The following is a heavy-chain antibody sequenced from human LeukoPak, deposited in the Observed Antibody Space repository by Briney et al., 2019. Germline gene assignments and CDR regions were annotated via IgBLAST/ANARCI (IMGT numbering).Heavy chain of an antibody. CDR2: TYYSGST. D-gene: IGHD2-21*01. CDR3: ARETPTLGGAFS. Sequence: SETLSLTCTVSGGSVSSYYWSWIRQPPGKGLEWIGYTYYSGSTNYNPSLKSRVTISVDTSKNQFSLKLSSVTAADTAVYYCARETPTLGGAFSWGQGTLVTVSS. J-gene: IGHJ5*02. V-gene: IGHV4-59*02. CDR1: GGSVSSYY.